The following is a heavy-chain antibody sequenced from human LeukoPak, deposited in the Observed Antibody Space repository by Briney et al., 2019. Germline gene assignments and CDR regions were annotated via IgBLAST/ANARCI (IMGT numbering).Heavy chain of an antibody. CDR2: ISGSGGST. Sequence: GGSLRLSCAASGFTFSSYAMSWVRQAPGKGLEWVSAISGSGGSTYYADSVKGRFTISRDNSKNTLYLQMNSLRAEDTAVYYCAKVQYCSGTRCPIDYWGQGTLVTVSS. CDR3: AKVQYCSGTRCPIDY. J-gene: IGHJ4*02. CDR1: GFTFSSYA. D-gene: IGHD2-2*01. V-gene: IGHV3-23*01.